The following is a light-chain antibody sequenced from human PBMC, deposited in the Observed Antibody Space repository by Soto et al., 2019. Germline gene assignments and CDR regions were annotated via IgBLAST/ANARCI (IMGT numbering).Light chain of an antibody. CDR2: GAS. J-gene: IGKJ1*01. CDR1: QSVSSSY. Sequence: EIVLTQSPGTLSLSPGERATLSCRASQSVSSSYLAWYQQKPDQAPRLLNYGASSRATGIPDRFSGSGSGTDVTLTISRLEPEDFAVYYCQQYGSSPRTFAQGTKVDIK. CDR3: QQYGSSPRT. V-gene: IGKV3-20*01.